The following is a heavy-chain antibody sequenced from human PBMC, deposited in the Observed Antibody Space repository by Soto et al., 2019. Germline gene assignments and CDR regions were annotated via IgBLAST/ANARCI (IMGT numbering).Heavy chain of an antibody. CDR2: IYHSGST. V-gene: IGHV4-30-2*01. Sequence: QLQLQESGSGLVKPSQTLSLTCAVSGGSISSGGYSWSWIRQPPGKGLEWIGYIYHSGSTYYIPSLKRRVTLSVATPKNQFSLKLSSVTAADRAVYYCARVPGLWGRGTLVTVSS. CDR3: ARVPGL. CDR1: GGSISSGGYS. J-gene: IGHJ2*01.